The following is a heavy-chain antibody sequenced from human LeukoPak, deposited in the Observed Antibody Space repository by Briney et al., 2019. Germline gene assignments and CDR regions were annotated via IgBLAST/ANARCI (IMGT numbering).Heavy chain of an antibody. Sequence: ASVKVSCKASGYTFNSYGISWVRQAPGQGLEWMGWISAYNANTNYAQTLQGRVTITTDTSTSTAHMELRSLRADDTAVYYCTRFTSQDVYAFDIWGQGTMVTVSS. D-gene: IGHD3-16*01. CDR1: GYTFNSYG. CDR3: TRFTSQDVYAFDI. CDR2: ISAYNANT. J-gene: IGHJ3*02. V-gene: IGHV1-18*01.